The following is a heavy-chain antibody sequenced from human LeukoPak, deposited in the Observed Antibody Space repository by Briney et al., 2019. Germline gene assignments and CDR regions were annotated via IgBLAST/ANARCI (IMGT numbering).Heavy chain of an antibody. CDR1: GFTFSSYW. V-gene: IGHV3-7*03. D-gene: IGHD3-10*01. CDR2: IKQDGSEK. Sequence: PGGSLRLSCAASGFTFSSYWMSWVRQAPGKGLEWVANIKQDGSEKYYVDSVKGRFTISRDNAKNSLYLQMNSLRAEDTAVYFCAKRGGSESYYNRPFDYWGQGTLVTVSS. CDR3: AKRGGSESYYNRPFDY. J-gene: IGHJ4*02.